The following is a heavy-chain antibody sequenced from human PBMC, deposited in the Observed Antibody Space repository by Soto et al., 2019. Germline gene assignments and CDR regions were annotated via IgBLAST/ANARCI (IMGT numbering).Heavy chain of an antibody. Sequence: QVQLVESGGGVVQPGRSLRLSCAASGFTFSSYAMHWVRQAPGKGLEWVAVISYDGSNKYYADSVKGRFTISRDNSKNTLYLQMNSLRAEDTAVYYCARWSKARCGMDVWGKGTTVTVSS. CDR2: ISYDGSNK. CDR3: ARWSKARCGMDV. CDR1: GFTFSSYA. J-gene: IGHJ6*04. V-gene: IGHV3-30-3*01.